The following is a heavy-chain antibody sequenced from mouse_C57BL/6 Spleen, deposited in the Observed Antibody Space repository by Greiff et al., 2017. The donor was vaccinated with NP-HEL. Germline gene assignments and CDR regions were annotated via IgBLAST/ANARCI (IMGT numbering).Heavy chain of an antibody. D-gene: IGHD2-3*01. J-gene: IGHJ1*03. Sequence: DVMLVESGGGLVKPGGSLKLSCAASGFTFSSYAMSWVRQTPEKRLEWVATISDGGSYTYYPDNVKGRFTISRDNAKNNLYLQMSHLKSEDTAMYYCAAGGDGYYRYFDVWGTGTTVTVSS. CDR2: ISDGGSYT. CDR1: GFTFSSYA. V-gene: IGHV5-4*03. CDR3: AAGGDGYYRYFDV.